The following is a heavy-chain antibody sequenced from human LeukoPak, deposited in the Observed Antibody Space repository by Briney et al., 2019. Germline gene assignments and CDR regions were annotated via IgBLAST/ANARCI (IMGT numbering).Heavy chain of an antibody. CDR3: ARLHSGSYLDY. Sequence: GGSLRLSCAASGFAFTSYHMSWVRQAPGKGLEWVSVIYSGGSTYYADSVKGRFTISRDNSKNTLYLQMNSLRAEDTAVYYCARLHSGSYLDYWGQGTLVTVSS. V-gene: IGHV3-66*04. CDR2: IYSGGST. D-gene: IGHD1-26*01. J-gene: IGHJ4*02. CDR1: GFAFTSYH.